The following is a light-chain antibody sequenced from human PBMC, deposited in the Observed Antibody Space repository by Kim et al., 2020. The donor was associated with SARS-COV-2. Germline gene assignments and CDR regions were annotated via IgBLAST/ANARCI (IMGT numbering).Light chain of an antibody. CDR2: DAS. CDR3: QQSSNWPLT. CDR1: QSVSSN. Sequence: EIVLTQSPATLSLSPGERATLSCRASQSVSSNLSGYQQKPGQAPSRLIFDASNRATGIPARFSGSGSGKDFTSTISSLEPEDFAVYYCQQSSNWPLTFGGGTKVDIK. V-gene: IGKV3-11*01. J-gene: IGKJ4*01.